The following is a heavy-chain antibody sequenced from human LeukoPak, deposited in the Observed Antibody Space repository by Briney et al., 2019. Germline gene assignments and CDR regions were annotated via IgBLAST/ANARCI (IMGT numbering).Heavy chain of an antibody. CDR3: ARGAKRRNWFDP. CDR1: GYTFTSYD. CDR2: MNPNSGNT. Sequence: ASVKVSCKASGYTFTSYDINWVRQATGQVLEWMGWMNPNSGNTGYAQKFQGRVTMTRNTSISTAYMELSSLRSEDTAVYYCARGAKRRNWFDPWGQGTLVTVSS. V-gene: IGHV1-8*01. J-gene: IGHJ5*02.